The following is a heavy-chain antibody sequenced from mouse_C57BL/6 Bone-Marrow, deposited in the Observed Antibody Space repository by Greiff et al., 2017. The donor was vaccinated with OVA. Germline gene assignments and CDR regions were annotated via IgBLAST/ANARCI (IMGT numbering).Heavy chain of an antibody. CDR2: IHPNSGST. CDR3: ARGSAHYSNYYFDY. J-gene: IGHJ2*01. V-gene: IGHV1-64*01. CDR1: GYTFTSYW. Sequence: QVQLKQPGAELVKPGASVKLSCKASGYTFTSYWMHWVKQRPGQGLERIGMIHPNSGSTNYNEKFKSKATLTVDKSSSTAYMQLSSLTSEDSAVYYCARGSAHYSNYYFDYWGQGTTLTVSS. D-gene: IGHD2-5*01.